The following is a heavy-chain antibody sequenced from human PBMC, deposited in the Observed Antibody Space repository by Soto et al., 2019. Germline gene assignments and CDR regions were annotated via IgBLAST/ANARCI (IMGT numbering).Heavy chain of an antibody. Sequence: PSETLSLTCTVSGGSISSGGYYWSWIRQHPGKGLEWIGYIYYSGSTYYNPSLKSRVTISVDTSKNQFSLKLSSVTAADTAVYYCARDPTGYSYGYFDYWGQGTLVTVSS. CDR3: ARDPTGYSYGYFDY. V-gene: IGHV4-31*03. CDR1: GGSISSGGYY. J-gene: IGHJ4*02. D-gene: IGHD5-18*01. CDR2: IYYSGST.